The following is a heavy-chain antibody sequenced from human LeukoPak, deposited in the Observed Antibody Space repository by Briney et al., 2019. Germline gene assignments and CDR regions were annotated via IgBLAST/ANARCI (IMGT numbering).Heavy chain of an antibody. J-gene: IGHJ3*02. V-gene: IGHV3-30*02. Sequence: PGGSLRLSCAASGFTFSSYGMHWVRQAPGKGLEWVAFIRYDGSNKYYADSSKGRFTISRDNSKNTLYLQMYSLRTEDTATYYCAKDKSTNGAFDIWGQGTMVTVSS. CDR2: IRYDGSNK. D-gene: IGHD1-1*01. CDR3: AKDKSTNGAFDI. CDR1: GFTFSSYG.